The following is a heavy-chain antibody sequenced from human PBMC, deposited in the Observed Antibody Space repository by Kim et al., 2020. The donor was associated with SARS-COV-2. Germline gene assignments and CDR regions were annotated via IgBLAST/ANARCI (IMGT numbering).Heavy chain of an antibody. CDR3: GAHFDY. V-gene: IGHV3-33*05. Sequence: YNGRNKSYADSVKGRFTISRDNAKNTLNLQMNCRRAEDTAVYYCGAHFDYWGQGTLVTVSS. J-gene: IGHJ4*02. CDR2: YNGRNK.